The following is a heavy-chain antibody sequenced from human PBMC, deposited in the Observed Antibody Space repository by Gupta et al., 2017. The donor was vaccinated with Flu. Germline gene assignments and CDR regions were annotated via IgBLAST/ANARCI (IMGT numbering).Heavy chain of an antibody. V-gene: IGHV3-23*01. CDR2: VGSTGVDT. CDR1: GFTFSNYV. J-gene: IGHJ3*01. D-gene: IGHD2-15*01. Sequence: EVQLLESGGGSVQPGESLRLSCVASGFTFSNYVMNWVRQAPGKGLEWVSTVGSTGVDTFYAASVRGRFTITRDNSKNTLYLQMNGLRADDTAVYYCAKDFMAIPPTLACDVWGQGTMVTVSP. CDR3: AKDFMAIPPTLACDV.